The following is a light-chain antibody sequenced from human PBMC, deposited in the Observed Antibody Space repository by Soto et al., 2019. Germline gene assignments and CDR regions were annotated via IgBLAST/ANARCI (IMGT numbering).Light chain of an antibody. Sequence: EIVLMQSPGTLSLSPGERASLSFRASKSVSSSYAAWYQQSPGQAPRLLIYGASSRAPGIPARFSGSGSGTDFTLTISRLEPEDFAVYYCQQYESSPITFGPGTRLEIK. CDR3: QQYESSPIT. CDR2: GAS. J-gene: IGKJ5*01. V-gene: IGKV3-20*01. CDR1: KSVSSSY.